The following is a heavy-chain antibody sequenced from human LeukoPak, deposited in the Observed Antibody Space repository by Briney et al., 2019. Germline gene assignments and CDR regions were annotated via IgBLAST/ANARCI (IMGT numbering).Heavy chain of an antibody. J-gene: IGHJ4*02. V-gene: IGHV3-23*01. D-gene: IGHD3-22*01. Sequence: PGGSLRLSCAASGFTFSSYGMSWVRQAPGKGLEWVSAISGSGGSTYYADSVKGRFTISRDNSKNTLYLQMNSLRAEDTAVYYCAKSPKRITMIGVDYWGQGTLVTVSS. CDR3: AKSPKRITMIGVDY. CDR2: ISGSGGST. CDR1: GFTFSSYG.